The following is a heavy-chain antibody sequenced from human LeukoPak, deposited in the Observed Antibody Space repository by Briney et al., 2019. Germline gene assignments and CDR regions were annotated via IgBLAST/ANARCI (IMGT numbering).Heavy chain of an antibody. CDR3: ARDGRGRGGDFYGSDP. CDR2: ISAYNGNT. CDR1: GYTFTSYG. Sequence: GASVKVSCKASGYTFTSYGISWVRQAPGQGLEWMGWISAYNGNTNYAQKLQGRVTMTTDTSTSTAYMELRSLRSDDTAVYYCARDGRGRGGDFYGSDPWGQGTLVTVSS. D-gene: IGHD2-21*02. J-gene: IGHJ5*02. V-gene: IGHV1-18*01.